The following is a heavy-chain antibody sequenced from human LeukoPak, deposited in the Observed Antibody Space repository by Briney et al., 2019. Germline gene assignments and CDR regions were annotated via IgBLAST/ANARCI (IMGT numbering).Heavy chain of an antibody. J-gene: IGHJ3*02. Sequence: GGSLRLSCAGSGFTFSRYTINWVRQAPGKGLEWVSSSSGSGGYIYYAVSVKGRFTISRDNAKNSVYLQMNSLRAEDTAVYYCAREGLGSYGYLGAFDIWGQGTMVTVSS. D-gene: IGHD5-18*01. CDR2: SSGSGGYI. CDR1: GFTFSRYT. V-gene: IGHV3-21*01. CDR3: AREGLGSYGYLGAFDI.